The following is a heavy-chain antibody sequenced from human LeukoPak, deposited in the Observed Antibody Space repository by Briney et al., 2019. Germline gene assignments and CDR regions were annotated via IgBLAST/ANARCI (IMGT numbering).Heavy chain of an antibody. Sequence: GGSLRLSCAASGFTFSSYWMSWVRQAPGKGLEWVANIKQDGSEKYYVDFVKGRFTISRDNAKNSLYLQMNSLRAEDTAVYYCAREGLRFLEWLLDYYYMDVWGKGTTVTVSS. J-gene: IGHJ6*03. CDR2: IKQDGSEK. D-gene: IGHD3-3*01. CDR1: GFTFSSYW. V-gene: IGHV3-7*01. CDR3: AREGLRFLEWLLDYYYMDV.